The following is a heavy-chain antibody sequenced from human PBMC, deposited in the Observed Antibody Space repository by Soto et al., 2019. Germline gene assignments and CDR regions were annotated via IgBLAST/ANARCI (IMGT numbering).Heavy chain of an antibody. Sequence: SVKVSCKASGGTFSSYAISWVRQAPGQGLEWMGGIIPIFGTANYAQKFQGRVTITADESTSTAYMELSSLRSEDTAVYYCAGRGYSGSWGGYYYYYGMDVWGQGTTVTVSS. CDR1: GGTFSSYA. CDR2: IIPIFGTA. D-gene: IGHD6-13*01. V-gene: IGHV1-69*13. J-gene: IGHJ6*02. CDR3: AGRGYSGSWGGYYYYYGMDV.